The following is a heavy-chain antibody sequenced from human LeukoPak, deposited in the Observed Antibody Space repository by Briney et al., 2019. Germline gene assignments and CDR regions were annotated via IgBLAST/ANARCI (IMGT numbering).Heavy chain of an antibody. D-gene: IGHD2-2*01. J-gene: IGHJ4*02. CDR2: IIPILGRA. Sequence: SVKVSCKASGGTFSSYAISWVRQAPGQGLEWMGRIIPILGRANYAQKFQGRVTITADKSTSTAYMELSSLRSEDTAVYYCARGREYQLLGDYWGQGTLVTVSS. V-gene: IGHV1-69*04. CDR1: GGTFSSYA. CDR3: ARGREYQLLGDY.